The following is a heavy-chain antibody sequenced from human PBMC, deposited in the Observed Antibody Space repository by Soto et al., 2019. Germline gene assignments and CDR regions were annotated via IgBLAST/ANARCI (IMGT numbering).Heavy chain of an antibody. Sequence: QVQLVESGGALVKPGGSLRLSCAASGFTFSDYYMSWIRQAPGKGLEWVSYISSTSIYTNYADSVKGRFTISRDNAKNPLYLQMDSLTAEDTGVYYCARDGGEIIPAAIGGGYGMDVWGQGTTVTVSS. CDR3: ARDGGEIIPAAIGGGYGMDV. CDR2: ISSTSIYT. J-gene: IGHJ6*02. V-gene: IGHV3-11*06. CDR1: GFTFSDYY. D-gene: IGHD2-2*01.